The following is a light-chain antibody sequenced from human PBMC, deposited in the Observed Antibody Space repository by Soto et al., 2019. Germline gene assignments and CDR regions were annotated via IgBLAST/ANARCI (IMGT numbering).Light chain of an antibody. CDR1: SSNIGNNV. CDR2: YDD. Sequence: QSVLTQPPSVSEAPRQRVTISCSGSSSNIGNNVENWYQQLPGKAPKLLIYYDDLLPSGVSDRFSGSKSGTSASLAISGLQSEDEAVYFCAAWDDSLNGPVFGGGTKLTVL. CDR3: AAWDDSLNGPV. V-gene: IGLV1-36*01. J-gene: IGLJ2*01.